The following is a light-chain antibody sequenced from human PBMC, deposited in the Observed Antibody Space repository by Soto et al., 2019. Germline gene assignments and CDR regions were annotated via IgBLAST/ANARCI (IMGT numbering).Light chain of an antibody. J-gene: IGLJ3*02. CDR2: DND. CDR3: GASDSSLSAGV. CDR1: SSNIGNNY. V-gene: IGLV1-51*02. Sequence: QSVLTQPPSVSAAPGQKVTISCSGSSSNIGNNYVSWYQQFPGAAPKLIIYDNDMRPSEIPDRFSGSKSGTSATLGITGLQTGDEADYYCGASDSSLSAGVFGGGTKVTVL.